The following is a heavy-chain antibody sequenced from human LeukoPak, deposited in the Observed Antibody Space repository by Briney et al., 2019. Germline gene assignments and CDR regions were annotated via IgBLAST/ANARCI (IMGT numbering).Heavy chain of an antibody. Sequence: GGSLRLSCAASGFTFSSYAMSWVRQAPGKGLEWVSAISGSGGSTYYADSVKGRFTISRDNSKNTLYLQMNSLRAEDTAVYYCARGGYFEDAFDIWGQGTMVTVSS. CDR1: GFTFSSYA. J-gene: IGHJ3*02. CDR3: ARGGYFEDAFDI. CDR2: ISGSGGST. V-gene: IGHV3-23*01. D-gene: IGHD2-21*01.